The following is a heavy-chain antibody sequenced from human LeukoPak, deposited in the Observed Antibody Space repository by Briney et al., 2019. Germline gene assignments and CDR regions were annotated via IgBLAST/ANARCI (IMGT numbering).Heavy chain of an antibody. D-gene: IGHD6-6*01. CDR1: GFTFSSYS. Sequence: PGGSLRLSCAASGFTFSSYSMNWVRQAPGKGLEWVSSISSSSSYIYYADSVKGRFTISRDNAKNSLYLQMNSLRAEDTAVYYCAREEGKYSSLDYWGQGTLVTVSS. CDR3: AREEGKYSSLDY. J-gene: IGHJ4*02. CDR2: ISSSSSYI. V-gene: IGHV3-21*01.